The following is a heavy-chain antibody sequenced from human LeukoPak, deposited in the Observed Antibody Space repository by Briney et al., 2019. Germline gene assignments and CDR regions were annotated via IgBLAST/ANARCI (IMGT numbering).Heavy chain of an antibody. CDR1: GDSISSSSYY. D-gene: IGHD4-23*01. V-gene: IGHV4-39*01. J-gene: IGHJ4*02. CDR2: IYYTGST. Sequence: PSETLSLTCTVSGDSISSSSYYWGWIRQPPGKGLEWVGSIYYTGSTYYNPSLKSRVTISVDTSKNQFSLKLSSVTAADTAVYYCARQPYGGLISYWGQGTLVTVSS. CDR3: ARQPYGGLISY.